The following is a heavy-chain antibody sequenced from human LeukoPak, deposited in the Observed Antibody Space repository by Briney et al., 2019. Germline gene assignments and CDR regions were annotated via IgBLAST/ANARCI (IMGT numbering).Heavy chain of an antibody. J-gene: IGHJ4*02. CDR3: ARDPSIYDSSGSDY. D-gene: IGHD3-22*01. V-gene: IGHV4-59*01. CDR1: GDSISSYY. CDR2: IYYSGST. Sequence: PSETLSLTCTVSGDSISSYYWSWIRQPPGKGLEWIGYIYYSGSTNYNPSLKSRVTISVDTSKNQFSLKLSSVTAADTAVYYCARDPSIYDSSGSDYWGQGTLVTVSS.